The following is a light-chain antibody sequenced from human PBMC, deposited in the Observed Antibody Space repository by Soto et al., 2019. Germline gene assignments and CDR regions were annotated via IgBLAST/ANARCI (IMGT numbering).Light chain of an antibody. CDR1: QSISRN. J-gene: IGKJ2*01. V-gene: IGKV1-39*01. CDR2: AAS. CDR3: QQSYSTPHT. Sequence: DTQMTQSPSSLSASVGDRVTITCRASQSISRNLNWYQQKPGRAPKLLIYAASSLLSGVPSRFSGSGSGTDFTLTISSLQPEEFATYYCQQSYSTPHTFGQGTKLEIK.